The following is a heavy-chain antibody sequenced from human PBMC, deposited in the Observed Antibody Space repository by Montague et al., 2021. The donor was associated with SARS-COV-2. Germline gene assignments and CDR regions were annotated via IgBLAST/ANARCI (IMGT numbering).Heavy chain of an antibody. CDR3: ARVTNSGYSYYYYGMDV. D-gene: IGHD3-22*01. CDR2: IDXDDDK. J-gene: IGHJ6*02. CDR1: GFSLSTSGMC. V-gene: IGHV2-70*01. Sequence: VKPTQTLKLTCTFSGFSLSTSGMCVSWIRQPPGKSLEWLALIDXDDDKYFSTSLKTRLTISKDTSKNQVVFTMTNMDPVDTGTYYCARVTNSGYSYYYYGMDVWGQGTTVTVSS.